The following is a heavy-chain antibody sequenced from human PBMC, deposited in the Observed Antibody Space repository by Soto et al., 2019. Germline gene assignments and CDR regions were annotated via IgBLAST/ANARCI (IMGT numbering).Heavy chain of an antibody. V-gene: IGHV1-69*06. D-gene: IGHD2-8*01. CDR2: IIPIFGTA. Sequence: SVKVSCKAPGGTFSSYAISWVRQAPGQGLEWMGGIIPIFGTANYAQKFQGRVTITADKSTSTAYMELSSLRSEDTAVYYCSGYCTNGVCYTRRAYYGMDVWGQGTTVTVSS. J-gene: IGHJ6*02. CDR3: SGYCTNGVCYTRRAYYGMDV. CDR1: GGTFSSYA.